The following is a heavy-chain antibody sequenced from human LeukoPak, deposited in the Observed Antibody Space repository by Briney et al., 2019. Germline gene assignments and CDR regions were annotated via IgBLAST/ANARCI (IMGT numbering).Heavy chain of an antibody. CDR1: GFTFDDYG. V-gene: IGHV3-20*04. Sequence: GGSLRLSCAASGFTFDDYGMSWVRQAPGKGLEWVSGISWNGGSTGYADSVKGRFTISGDNTKNSLYLQMNSLRAEDTALYYCAKSYSSGWYGGYFDLWGRGTLVTVSS. J-gene: IGHJ2*01. CDR3: AKSYSSGWYGGYFDL. D-gene: IGHD6-19*01. CDR2: ISWNGGST.